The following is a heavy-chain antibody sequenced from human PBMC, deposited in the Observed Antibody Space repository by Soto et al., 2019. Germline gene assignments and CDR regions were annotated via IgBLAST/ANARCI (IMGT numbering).Heavy chain of an antibody. D-gene: IGHD3-16*01. V-gene: IGHV1-8*01. CDR2: MNPKSGNT. J-gene: IGHJ4*02. CDR1: GYTFTNYD. Sequence: QVQLVQSGAEVKKPGASVKVSCKASGYTFTNYDINWVRQATGQGLEWMGWMNPKSGNTGFAQQFQGRVTMTRNTAIRTSYMELSRLRSEDTAVYYCSRVWGSIDYWGQGTLVTVSS. CDR3: SRVWGSIDY.